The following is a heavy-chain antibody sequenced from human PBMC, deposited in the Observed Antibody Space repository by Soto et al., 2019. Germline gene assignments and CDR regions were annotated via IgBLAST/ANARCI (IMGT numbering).Heavy chain of an antibody. J-gene: IGHJ6*02. CDR1: GFTFTSSA. CDR2: IVVGSGNT. V-gene: IGHV1-58*02. Sequence: SVKVSCKASGFTFTSSAMQWVRQARGQRLEWIGWIVVGSGNTNYAQKFQERVTITRDMSTSTAYMELSSLRSEDTAVYYCAAEPLGVRYYYGMDVWGQGTTVIVSS. D-gene: IGHD3-10*01. CDR3: AAEPLGVRYYYGMDV.